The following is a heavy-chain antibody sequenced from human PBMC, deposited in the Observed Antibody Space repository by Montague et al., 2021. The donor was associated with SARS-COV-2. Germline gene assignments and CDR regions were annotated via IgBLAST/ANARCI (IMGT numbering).Heavy chain of an antibody. CDR3: ARDAYYYGSGGYPHYSDY. Sequence: TLSLTCTVSGGSISSGDYYWSWIRHHPGKGLEWIGYIYYSGTTYYNPSLKSRVTISVDTSKNQFSLNLSSVTAADTALYYCARDAYYYGSGGYPHYSDYWGQGTLVTVSS. CDR2: IYYSGTT. V-gene: IGHV4-31*03. D-gene: IGHD3-10*01. J-gene: IGHJ4*02. CDR1: GGSISSGDYY.